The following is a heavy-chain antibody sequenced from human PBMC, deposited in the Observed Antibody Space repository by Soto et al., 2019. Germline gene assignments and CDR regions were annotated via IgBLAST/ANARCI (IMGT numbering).Heavy chain of an antibody. CDR1: GGSISSSGYY. Sequence: SETLSLTCTVSGGSISSSGYYWGWIRQPPGKGLEWIGSIYYSGSTCYNPSLKSRVTISVDTSKNQFSLKLSSVTAADTAVYYCARQSASWGGMDVWGQGTTVTVSS. V-gene: IGHV4-39*01. CDR2: IYYSGST. D-gene: IGHD3-16*01. CDR3: ARQSASWGGMDV. J-gene: IGHJ6*02.